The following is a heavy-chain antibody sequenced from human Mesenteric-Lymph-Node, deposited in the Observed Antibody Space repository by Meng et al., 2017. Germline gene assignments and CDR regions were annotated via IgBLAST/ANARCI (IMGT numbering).Heavy chain of an antibody. V-gene: IGHV6-1*01. J-gene: IGHJ4*01. D-gene: IGHD5-12*01. Sequence: QVQLQQSGPGLVQPSQTLPLTSAISGDSVSSNSAAWIWIRQSPSRGLEWLGRTYYKSKWYNDYAVSVKRRITINPDTSRNQFSLQLNSVTPEDTAVYFCARERDSGPNHFDYWGQGILVTVSS. CDR2: TYYKSKWYN. CDR1: GDSVSSNSAA. CDR3: ARERDSGPNHFDY.